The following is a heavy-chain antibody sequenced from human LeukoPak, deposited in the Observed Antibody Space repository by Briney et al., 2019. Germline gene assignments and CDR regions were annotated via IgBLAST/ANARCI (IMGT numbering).Heavy chain of an antibody. J-gene: IGHJ4*02. Sequence: GASLKVSCKASGYTFTSYYMHWVRQAPGQWLEWMGIITPSGGSTSYAQKFQGRVTMTRDTSTSTSYMELSSLRSEDTAVYYCARDRVSSGYYYPGYWGQGTLVT. V-gene: IGHV1-46*01. D-gene: IGHD3-22*01. CDR1: GYTFTSYY. CDR2: ITPSGGST. CDR3: ARDRVSSGYYYPGY.